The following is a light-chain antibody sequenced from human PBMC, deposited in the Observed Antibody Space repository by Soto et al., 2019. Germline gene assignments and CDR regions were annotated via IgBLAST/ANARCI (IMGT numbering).Light chain of an antibody. CDR3: CSYAHSTTVV. V-gene: IGLV2-23*01. CDR1: SSNVGSYNL. Sequence: QSALTQPASVSGSPGQSITISCTGTSSNVGSYNLVSWYQQHPGKAPELMIFEGSKRPSGVSNRFSGSKSDNTASLTISGLQPEDEADYYCCSYAHSTTVVFGGGTKLTVL. J-gene: IGLJ2*01. CDR2: EGS.